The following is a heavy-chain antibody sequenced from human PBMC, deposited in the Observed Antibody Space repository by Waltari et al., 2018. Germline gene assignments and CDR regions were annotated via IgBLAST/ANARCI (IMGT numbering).Heavy chain of an antibody. CDR2: IRYDGSNK. CDR3: AKERRYYDFWSGYYYFDY. Sequence: QVQLVESGGGVVQPGGSLRLPCAASGFTFSSYGMHWVGQAPGRGLDVVAFIRYDGSNKYYADSVKGRFTISRDNSKNTLYLQMNSLRAEDTAVYYCAKERRYYDFWSGYYYFDYWGQGTLVTVSS. D-gene: IGHD3-3*01. J-gene: IGHJ4*02. V-gene: IGHV3-30*02. CDR1: GFTFSSYG.